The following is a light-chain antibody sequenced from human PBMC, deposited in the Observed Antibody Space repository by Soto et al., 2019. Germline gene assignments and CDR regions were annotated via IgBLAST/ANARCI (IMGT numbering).Light chain of an antibody. CDR1: SSDVCGYNY. CDR2: EVS. CDR3: SSYTSSSTLGV. Sequence: QSALTQPASVSGSPGQSITISFTGTSSDVCGYNYVSWYQQHPGKAPKIMIYEVSNRPSGVSNRFSGSKSGNTASLTISGVQAEDEADYYCSSYTSSSTLGVFGGGTKLTVL. V-gene: IGLV2-14*01. J-gene: IGLJ2*01.